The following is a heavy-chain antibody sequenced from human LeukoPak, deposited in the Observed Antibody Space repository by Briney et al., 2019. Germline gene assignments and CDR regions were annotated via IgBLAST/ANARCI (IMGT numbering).Heavy chain of an antibody. Sequence: PGGSLRLSCAASGFTFSDYFMTWVRQAPGKGLEWVSYISSSSSNTNYADSVKGRFTISRDNAKNSLSLQMNSLRAEDTAVYYCARGLGRELDGAFDIWGQGTMVTVSS. J-gene: IGHJ3*02. CDR2: ISSSSSNT. D-gene: IGHD3-10*01. V-gene: IGHV3-11*06. CDR1: GFTFSDYF. CDR3: ARGLGRELDGAFDI.